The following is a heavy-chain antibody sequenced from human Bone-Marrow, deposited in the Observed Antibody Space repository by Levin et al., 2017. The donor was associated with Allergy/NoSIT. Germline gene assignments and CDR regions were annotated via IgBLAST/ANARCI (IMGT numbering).Heavy chain of an antibody. CDR3: ARDCNGGNCPYQSAFDF. V-gene: IGHV3-33*01. D-gene: IGHD2-15*01. CDR1: GFSFSSFG. J-gene: IGHJ3*01. CDR2: IYYDGKSK. Sequence: GGSLRLSCAASGFSFSSFGMHWVRQAPGKGLEWIAVIYYDGKSKYFADSVKGRFAISRDNSKNTLYLQMNSLRAEDTAVYYCARDCNGGNCPYQSAFDFWGHGTMVTVSS.